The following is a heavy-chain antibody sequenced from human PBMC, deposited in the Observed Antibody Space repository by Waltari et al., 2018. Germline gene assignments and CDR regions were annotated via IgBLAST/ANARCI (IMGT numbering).Heavy chain of an antibody. V-gene: IGHV7-4-1*02. D-gene: IGHD2-2*01. CDR1: GYTFTSYP. J-gene: IGHJ5*02. CDR3: VREVVPTSTIVVNWFDP. CDR2: INTNTGNP. Sequence: QVQLVQSGSELKKPGASVKVSCKASGYTFTSYPINWLRRAPGQGLELMGWINTNTGNPTYVQGFTGRFVFSLDTSVSTAYLQISSLKAEDTAVYYCVREVVPTSTIVVNWFDPWGQGTLVTVSS.